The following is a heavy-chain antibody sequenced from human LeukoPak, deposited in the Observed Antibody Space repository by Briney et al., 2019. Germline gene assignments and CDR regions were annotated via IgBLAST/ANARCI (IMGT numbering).Heavy chain of an antibody. Sequence: GGSLRLSCAASGLTFSSYWMSWVRQAPGKGLEWVANIKQDGSEKYYVDSVKGRFTISRDNAKNSLYLQMNSLRVEDTAVYYCARGWNWGSANDYWGQGTLVTVSS. CDR3: ARGWNWGSANDY. V-gene: IGHV3-7*01. CDR2: IKQDGSEK. CDR1: GLTFSSYW. D-gene: IGHD7-27*01. J-gene: IGHJ4*02.